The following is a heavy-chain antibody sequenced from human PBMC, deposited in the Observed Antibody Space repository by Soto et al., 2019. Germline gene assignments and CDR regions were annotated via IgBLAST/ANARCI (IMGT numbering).Heavy chain of an antibody. V-gene: IGHV1-2*04. J-gene: IGHJ6*02. Sequence: GASVKVSCKASGYTFTGYYMHWVRQAPGQGLEWMGWINPNSGGTNYAQKFQGWVTMTRDTSISTAYMELSRLRSDDTAVYYCASYPQIQDFGIAARGYYYYYGMDVWGQGTTVTVSS. CDR2: INPNSGGT. D-gene: IGHD6-6*01. CDR3: ASYPQIQDFGIAARGYYYYYGMDV. CDR1: GYTFTGYY.